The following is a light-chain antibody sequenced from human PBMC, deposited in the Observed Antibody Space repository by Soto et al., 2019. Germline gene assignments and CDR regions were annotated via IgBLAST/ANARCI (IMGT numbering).Light chain of an antibody. CDR1: SSDVGGYKY. Sequence: QSALTQPPSASGSPGQSVTISCTESSSDVGGYKYVSWYQQHPDKAPKLIIYEVNKRPSGVPDRFSGSKSGNTASLTVSGLQAGDEADYHCSSYARSNKLVFGGGTKVTVL. J-gene: IGLJ2*01. CDR3: SSYARSNKLV. CDR2: EVN. V-gene: IGLV2-8*01.